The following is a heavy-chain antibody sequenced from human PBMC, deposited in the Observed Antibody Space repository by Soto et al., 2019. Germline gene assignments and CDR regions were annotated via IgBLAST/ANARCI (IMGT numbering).Heavy chain of an antibody. CDR1: GYSFTSYW. V-gene: IGHV5-51*01. CDR2: IYPGDSDT. D-gene: IGHD5-18*01. Sequence: GESLKISCNGSGYSFTSYWICWVRQMPWRGLEWMGIIYPGDSDTRYSPSFQGQVTISADKPISTAYQQWSSLKASDTAMYYCARHTIQLWPLYYYGMDVWGRGTTVTVSS. J-gene: IGHJ6*02. CDR3: ARHTIQLWPLYYYGMDV.